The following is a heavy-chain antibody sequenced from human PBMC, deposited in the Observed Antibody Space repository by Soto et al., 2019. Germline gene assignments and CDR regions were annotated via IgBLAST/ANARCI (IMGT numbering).Heavy chain of an antibody. Sequence: EVHLVESGGGLVQPGGSLRQSCAASGFTFNSYWMSWVRQAPGKGLEWVANINQDGSEKYYVDSVKGRFTISRDNTKNSLYLQMNNLRAEDTAVYYRASVQWRSGCLYWGQETLVTVSS. CDR1: GFTFNSYW. CDR2: INQDGSEK. D-gene: IGHD6-19*01. CDR3: ASVQWRSGCLY. J-gene: IGHJ4*02. V-gene: IGHV3-7*01.